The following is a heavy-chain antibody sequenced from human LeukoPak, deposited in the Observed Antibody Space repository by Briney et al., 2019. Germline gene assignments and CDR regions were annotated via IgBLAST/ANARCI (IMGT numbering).Heavy chain of an antibody. CDR3: ARDGSNYYDSSGYDY. J-gene: IGHJ4*02. Sequence: GASVKVSCKASGYTFTSYGISWVRQAPGQGLEWMGRISAYNGNTNYAQKLQGRVTMTTDTSTSTAYMELRSLRSDDTAVYYCARDGSNYYDSSGYDYWGQGTLVTVSS. CDR1: GYTFTSYG. CDR2: ISAYNGNT. V-gene: IGHV1-18*01. D-gene: IGHD3-22*01.